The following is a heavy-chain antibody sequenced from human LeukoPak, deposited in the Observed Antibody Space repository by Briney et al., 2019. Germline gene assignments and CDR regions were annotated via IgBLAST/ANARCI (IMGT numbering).Heavy chain of an antibody. V-gene: IGHV3-30*18. CDR3: AKADTSTYYYYGMDV. D-gene: IGHD5-18*01. CDR1: GFTFSSYG. J-gene: IGHJ6*02. Sequence: GRSLRLSCAASGFTFSSYGMHWVRQAPGKGLEWVAVISYDGSNKYYADSVKGRFTISRDNSKNTLYLQMNSLRAEDTAVYYCAKADTSTYYYYGMDVWGQGTPVTVSS. CDR2: ISYDGSNK.